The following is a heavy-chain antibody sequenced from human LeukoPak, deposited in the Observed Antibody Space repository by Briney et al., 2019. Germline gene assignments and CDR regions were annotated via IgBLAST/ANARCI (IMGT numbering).Heavy chain of an antibody. D-gene: IGHD6-19*01. CDR3: ARGGKQWRGGNYFDS. V-gene: IGHV1-3*03. Sequence: ASVKVSCKASGYTFTDYALHWVRQAPGQSLEWMGWITTGRGETRYSQEFQRRITFTRDTSASTVYMDLSDLRSEDTAVYYCARGGKQWRGGNYFDSWGQGTLVDVSS. CDR2: ITTGRGET. J-gene: IGHJ4*02. CDR1: GYTFTDYA.